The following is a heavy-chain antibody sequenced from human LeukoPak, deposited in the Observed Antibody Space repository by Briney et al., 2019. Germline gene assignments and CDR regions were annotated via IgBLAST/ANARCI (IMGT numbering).Heavy chain of an antibody. D-gene: IGHD3-22*01. Sequence: SETLSLTCTVSGGSISSYYWSWIRQPPGKGLEWIGEINHSGSTNYNPSLKSRVTISVDTSKNQFSLKLSSVTAADTAVYYCARGVIITMIDLGWFDPWGQGTLVTVSS. J-gene: IGHJ5*02. CDR2: INHSGST. V-gene: IGHV4-34*01. CDR3: ARGVIITMIDLGWFDP. CDR1: GGSISSYY.